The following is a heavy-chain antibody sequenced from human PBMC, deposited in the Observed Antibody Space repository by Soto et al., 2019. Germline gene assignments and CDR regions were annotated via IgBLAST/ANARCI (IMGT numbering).Heavy chain of an antibody. V-gene: IGHV1-69*13. CDR3: ARVCSGYDPREFDY. CDR1: GGSFSSYA. J-gene: IGHJ4*02. CDR2: IIPIFGTA. D-gene: IGHD5-12*01. Sequence: SVKVSCKASGGSFSSYAISWVRQAPGQGLEWMGGIIPIFGTANYAQKFQGRVTITADESTSTAYMELSSLRSEDTAVYYCARVCSGYDPREFDYWGQGTPVTVSS.